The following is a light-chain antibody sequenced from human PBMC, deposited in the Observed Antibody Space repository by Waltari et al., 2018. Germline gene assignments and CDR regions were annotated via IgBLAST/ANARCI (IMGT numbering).Light chain of an antibody. J-gene: IGLJ6*01. V-gene: IGLV1-36*01. Sequence: QSVLTQPPSASEAARKSVTISCSGSSSNIGSNSVSWYQQLQETTPKLLIYYDDRRASAVSDRFSASKSGTSASLAISGLQTEDEAHYYCAAWDDTLSGPVFGSGTKLTVL. CDR3: AAWDDTLSGPV. CDR1: SSNIGSNS. CDR2: YDD.